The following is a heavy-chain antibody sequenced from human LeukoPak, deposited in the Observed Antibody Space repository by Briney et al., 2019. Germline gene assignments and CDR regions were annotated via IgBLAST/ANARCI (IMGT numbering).Heavy chain of an antibody. J-gene: IGHJ5*02. D-gene: IGHD6-19*01. CDR2: IKQDGGEK. V-gene: IGHV3-7*01. CDR3: ARDFGYSSGWSGFDP. Sequence: PGGSLRLSCATSGFPFSSFWMSWVRQGPGKGPEWVANIKQDGGEKYYVDSVKGRFTISRDNANNSLFLQMDSLRAEDTAVYYCARDFGYSSGWSGFDPWGQGTLVTVSS. CDR1: GFPFSSFW.